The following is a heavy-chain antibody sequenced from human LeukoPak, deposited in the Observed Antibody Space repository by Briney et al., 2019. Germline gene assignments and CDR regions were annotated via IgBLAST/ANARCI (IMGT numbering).Heavy chain of an antibody. D-gene: IGHD2-15*01. V-gene: IGHV1-2*06. CDR3: ARGYCSGGTCYLVENWLDP. J-gene: IGHJ5*02. CDR1: GYTLTAYY. Sequence: ASVKVSCKASGYTLTAYYIYWVRQAPGQGLEWMGRINPNSGGTDYAQNFQGRVTMTRDTSISTAYMELSRLRSDDTAVYYCARGYCSGGTCYLVENWLDPWGQGTLVTVSP. CDR2: INPNSGGT.